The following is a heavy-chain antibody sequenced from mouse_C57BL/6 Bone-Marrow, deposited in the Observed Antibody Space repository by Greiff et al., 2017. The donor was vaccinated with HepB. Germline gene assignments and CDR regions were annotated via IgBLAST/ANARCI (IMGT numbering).Heavy chain of an antibody. CDR1: GYAFSSSW. CDR2: IYPGDGDT. J-gene: IGHJ2*01. D-gene: IGHD1-1*01. V-gene: IGHV1-82*01. Sequence: QVQLKESGPELVKPGASVKISCKASGYAFSSSWMNWVKQRPGKGLEWIGRIYPGDGDTNYNGKFKGKATLTADKSSSTAYMQLSSLTSEDSAVYFCARGAYYGSSYDFDYWGQGTTLTVSS. CDR3: ARGAYYGSSYDFDY.